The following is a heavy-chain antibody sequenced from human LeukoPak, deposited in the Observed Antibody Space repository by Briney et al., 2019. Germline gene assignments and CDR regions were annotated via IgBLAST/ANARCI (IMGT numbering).Heavy chain of an antibody. CDR3: ARAAYSSTWYSRYFDL. J-gene: IGHJ2*01. D-gene: IGHD6-13*01. V-gene: IGHV3-21*01. Sequence: GGSLRLSCAASGFTFSSYSMNWVRQAPGKGLEWVSSISSSSSYIYYADSVKGRFTISRDNAKNSLYLQMNSLRAGDTAVYYCARAAYSSTWYSRYFDLWGRGTLVTVSS. CDR1: GFTFSSYS. CDR2: ISSSSSYI.